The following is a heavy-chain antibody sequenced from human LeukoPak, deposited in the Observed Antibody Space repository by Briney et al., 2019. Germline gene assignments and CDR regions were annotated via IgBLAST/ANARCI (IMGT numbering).Heavy chain of an antibody. Sequence: GASVKVSCKAPGGTFSSYAISWVRQAPGQGLEWMGGIIPIFGTANYAQKFQGRVAITADESTSTAYMELSSLRSEDTAVYYCARHHGWELLDAFDIWGQGTMVTVSS. CDR1: GGTFSSYA. J-gene: IGHJ3*02. V-gene: IGHV1-69*13. CDR2: IIPIFGTA. CDR3: ARHHGWELLDAFDI. D-gene: IGHD1-26*01.